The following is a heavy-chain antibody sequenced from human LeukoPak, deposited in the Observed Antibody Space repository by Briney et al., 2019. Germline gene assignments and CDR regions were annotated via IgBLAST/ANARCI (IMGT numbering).Heavy chain of an antibody. CDR2: IYWDDNK. V-gene: IGHV2-5*02. Sequence: ESGPTLVKPTQTLTMTCTFSGISLSTSGVGVGWIRQPPGKALEWLALIYWDDNKRYSPSLKSRLTITKDTSINQVVLTMTNMDPVDTATYYCARSLIAAPVLGAFDIWGQGTLVTVSS. D-gene: IGHD6-13*01. CDR3: ARSLIAAPVLGAFDI. J-gene: IGHJ3*02. CDR1: GISLSTSGVG.